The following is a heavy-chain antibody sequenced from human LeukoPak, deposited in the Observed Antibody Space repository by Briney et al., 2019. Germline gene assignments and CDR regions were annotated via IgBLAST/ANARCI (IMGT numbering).Heavy chain of an antibody. V-gene: IGHV4-4*07. D-gene: IGHD5-12*01. Sequence: SETLSLTCTVPGGSSSSDSWNWIRQPAGKGLEWIGHITDSGSTTYNPSLKSRVTMSIDTSNSQFSLKLNSVTAADTAVYYCARLPRYGGYDHFDYWGQGILVIVSS. CDR3: ARLPRYGGYDHFDY. J-gene: IGHJ4*02. CDR1: GGSSSSDS. CDR2: ITDSGST.